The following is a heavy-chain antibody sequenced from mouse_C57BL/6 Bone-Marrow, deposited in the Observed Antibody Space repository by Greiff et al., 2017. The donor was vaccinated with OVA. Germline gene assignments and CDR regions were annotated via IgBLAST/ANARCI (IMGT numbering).Heavy chain of an antibody. CDR1: GYSITSGYY. Sequence: EVKVEESGPGLVKPSQSLSLTCSVTGYSITSGYYWNWIRQFPGNKLEWMGYISYDGSNNYNPSLKNRISITRDPSKNQFFLKLNSVTTEDTATYYCARGPLYYSRGYFDVWGTGTTVTVSS. CDR3: ARGPLYYSRGYFDV. CDR2: ISYDGSN. V-gene: IGHV3-6*01. D-gene: IGHD2-12*01. J-gene: IGHJ1*03.